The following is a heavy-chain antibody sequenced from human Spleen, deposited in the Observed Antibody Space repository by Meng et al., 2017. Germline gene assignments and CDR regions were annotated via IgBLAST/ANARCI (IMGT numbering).Heavy chain of an antibody. CDR3: TTANYNYGSGSYYRVLDY. V-gene: IGHV3-15*01. J-gene: IGHJ4*02. CDR2: IKSKTDGGTT. D-gene: IGHD3-10*01. Sequence: GGSLRLSCAASGFTFSNAWMSWVRQAPGKGLEWVGRIKSKTDGGTTDYAAPVKGRFTISRDDSKNTLYLQMNSLKIEDTAVYYCTTANYNYGSGSYYRVLDYWGQGTLVTVSS. CDR1: GFTFSNAW.